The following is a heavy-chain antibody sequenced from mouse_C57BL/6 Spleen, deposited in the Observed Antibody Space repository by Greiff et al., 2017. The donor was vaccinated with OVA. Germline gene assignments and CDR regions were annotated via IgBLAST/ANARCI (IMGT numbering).Heavy chain of an antibody. J-gene: IGHJ2*01. CDR1: GYAFSSSW. CDR2: IYPGDGDT. Sequence: QVQLQQSGPELVKPGASVKISCKASGYAFSSSWMNWVKQRPGKGLEWIGRIYPGDGDTNYNGKFKGKATLTADKSSSTAYMQLSSLTSEDSAVYFCARSSTIRLDYWGQGTTLTVSS. D-gene: IGHD1-1*02. CDR3: ARSSTIRLDY. V-gene: IGHV1-82*01.